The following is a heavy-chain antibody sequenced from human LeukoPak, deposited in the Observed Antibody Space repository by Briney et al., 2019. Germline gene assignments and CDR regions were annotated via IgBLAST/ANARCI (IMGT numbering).Heavy chain of an antibody. CDR3: ATDLVMVRGVNLFDY. D-gene: IGHD3-10*01. V-gene: IGHV1-24*01. CDR2: FDPEDGET. Sequence: ASVKVSCKVSGYTLTELSMHWVRQAPGKGLEWMGGFDPEDGETIYAQKFQGRVTMTEDTSTDTAYMELSSLRSEDTAVYYCATDLVMVRGVNLFDYWGQGTLVTVPS. J-gene: IGHJ4*02. CDR1: GYTLTELS.